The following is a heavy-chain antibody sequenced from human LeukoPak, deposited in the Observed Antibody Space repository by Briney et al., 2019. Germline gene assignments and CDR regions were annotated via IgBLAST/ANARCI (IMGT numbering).Heavy chain of an antibody. J-gene: IGHJ4*02. CDR3: AIRLPQTSNYRFDY. V-gene: IGHV3-64*01. Sequence: GGSLRLSCAASGFTFSSYAMHWVRQAPGKGLEYVSAISSNGGSTYYANSVKGRFTISRDNSKNTLYLQMNSLKNDDTAVYYCAIRLPQTSNYRFDYWGQGTLVTVSS. CDR1: GFTFSSYA. D-gene: IGHD4-11*01. CDR2: ISSNGGST.